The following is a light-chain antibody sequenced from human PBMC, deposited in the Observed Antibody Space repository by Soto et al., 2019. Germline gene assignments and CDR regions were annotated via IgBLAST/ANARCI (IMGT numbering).Light chain of an antibody. CDR1: SSDVATYNL. J-gene: IGLJ2*01. Sequence: QSALTQPASVSGSPGQSITISCTGSSSDVATYNLVSWYQQHPGKAPKLMIYEGTLRPSGVSHRFSGSKSGNTASLTISGLQAEDEADYYCCSYAGSNTLQVFGGGTKVTVL. V-gene: IGLV2-23*01. CDR2: EGT. CDR3: CSYAGSNTLQV.